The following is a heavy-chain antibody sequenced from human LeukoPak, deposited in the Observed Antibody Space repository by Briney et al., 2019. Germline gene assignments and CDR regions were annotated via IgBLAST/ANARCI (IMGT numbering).Heavy chain of an antibody. V-gene: IGHV3-21*01. CDR2: ISSSSSYI. CDR1: GFTFSSYS. J-gene: IGHJ4*02. D-gene: IGHD2-15*01. Sequence: GGSLRLSCAASGFTFSSYSMNWVRQAPGKGLEWVSSISSSSSYIYYADSVKGRFTISRDNAKNSLYLQMNSLGAEDTAVYYCARGRVAATDFDYWGQGTLVTVSS. CDR3: ARGRVAATDFDY.